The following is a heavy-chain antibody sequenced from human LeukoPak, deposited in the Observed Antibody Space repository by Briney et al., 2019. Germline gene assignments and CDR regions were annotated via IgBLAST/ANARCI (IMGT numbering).Heavy chain of an antibody. Sequence: SGPTLVDPTQTLTLTCTFSGFSLSTSGMCVSWIRQPPVKALEWLARIDWDDDKYYNTSLKTRLTISKDTSKNQVVLTMTNMDPVDTATYYCARAFPTVTTFDYWGQGTLVTVSS. V-gene: IGHV2-70*11. CDR2: IDWDDDK. D-gene: IGHD4-17*01. CDR1: GFSLSTSGMC. CDR3: ARAFPTVTTFDY. J-gene: IGHJ4*02.